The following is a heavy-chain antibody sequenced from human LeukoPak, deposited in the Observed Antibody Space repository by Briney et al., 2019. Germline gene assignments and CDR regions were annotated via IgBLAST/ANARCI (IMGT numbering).Heavy chain of an antibody. CDR1: GGSFSGYY. D-gene: IGHD6-19*01. CDR3: GRDLADSSGWYGDY. J-gene: IGHJ4*02. CDR2: INHSGST. V-gene: IGHV4-34*01. Sequence: KPSETLSLTCALYGGSFSGYYWSWIRQPSGKRLDWIREINHSGSTNYNPSLKSRVAISGDTSKNQFSLKLTSVPAADTAVYYCGRDLADSSGWYGDYWGQGTLVTVS.